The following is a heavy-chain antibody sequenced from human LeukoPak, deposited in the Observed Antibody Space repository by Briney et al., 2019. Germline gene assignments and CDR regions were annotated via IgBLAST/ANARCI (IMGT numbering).Heavy chain of an antibody. CDR2: IIPIFGTA. V-gene: IGHV1-69*13. CDR3: ARSVEYYYDSSGYYPLFYYYYGMDV. J-gene: IGHJ6*02. D-gene: IGHD3-22*01. CDR1: GGTFSSYA. Sequence: ASVKVSCKASGGTFSSYAISWVRQAPGQGLEWMGGIIPIFGTANYAQKLQGRVTITADESTSTAYMELSSLRSEDTAVYYCARSVEYYYDSSGYYPLFYYYYGMDVWGQGTTVTVSS.